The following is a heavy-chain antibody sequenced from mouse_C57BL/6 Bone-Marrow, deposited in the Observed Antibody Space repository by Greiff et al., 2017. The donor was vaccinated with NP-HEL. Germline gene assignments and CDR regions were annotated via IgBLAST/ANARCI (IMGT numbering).Heavy chain of an antibody. CDR3: ARLLGQDFDY. Sequence: QVQLKQPGAELVRPGSSVKLSCKASGYTFTSYWMDWVKQRPGQGLEWIGNIYPSDSETHYNQKFKDKATLTVDKSSSTAYMQLSSLTSEDSAVYYCARLLGQDFDYWGQGTTLTVSS. CDR1: GYTFTSYW. J-gene: IGHJ2*01. CDR2: IYPSDSET. D-gene: IGHD3-3*01. V-gene: IGHV1-61*01.